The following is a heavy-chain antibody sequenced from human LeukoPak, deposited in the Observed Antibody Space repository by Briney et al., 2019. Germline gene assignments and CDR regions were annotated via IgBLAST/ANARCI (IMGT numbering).Heavy chain of an antibody. CDR3: ARDLPTVVIFGASDS. CDR2: ISSDGSNK. Sequence: GGSLRLSCAASGFTLSSYVMHWVRQAPGKGLECVAVISSDGSNKYYADSVKGRFTVSRDNSKNTLYLQMNSLRPEDTAVYYCARDLPTVVIFGASDSWGQGTLVTVSP. J-gene: IGHJ4*02. V-gene: IGHV3-30*04. D-gene: IGHD3-3*01. CDR1: GFTLSSYV.